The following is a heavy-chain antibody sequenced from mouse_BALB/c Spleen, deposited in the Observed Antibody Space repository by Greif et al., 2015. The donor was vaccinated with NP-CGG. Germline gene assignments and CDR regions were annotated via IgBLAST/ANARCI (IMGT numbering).Heavy chain of an antibody. J-gene: IGHJ2*01. CDR2: IYPGDGDT. CDR1: GYAFSSYW. D-gene: IGHD2-14*01. Sequence: QVQLKESGAELVRPGSSVKISCKASGYAFSSYWMNWVKQRPGQGLEWIGQIYPGDGDTNYNGKFKGKATLTADKSSSTAYMQLSSLTSEDSAVYFCARSGYRYVNYFDYWGQGTTLTVSS. V-gene: IGHV1-80*01. CDR3: ARSGYRYVNYFDY.